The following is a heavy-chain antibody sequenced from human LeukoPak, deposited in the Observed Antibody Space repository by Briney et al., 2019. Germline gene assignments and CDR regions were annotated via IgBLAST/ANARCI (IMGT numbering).Heavy chain of an antibody. Sequence: VASVKVSCKASGYTFTSYDINWVRQATGQGLEWMGWMNPNSGNTGYAQKFQGRVTITRDTSASTAYMELSSLRSEDTAVYYCAIETYYYGSAVDYWGQGTLVTVSS. CDR3: AIETYYYGSAVDY. D-gene: IGHD3-10*01. CDR1: GYTFTSYD. V-gene: IGHV1-8*01. J-gene: IGHJ4*02. CDR2: MNPNSGNT.